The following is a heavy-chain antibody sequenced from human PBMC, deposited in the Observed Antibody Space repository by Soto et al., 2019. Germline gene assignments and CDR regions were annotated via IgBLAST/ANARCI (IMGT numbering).Heavy chain of an antibody. J-gene: IGHJ6*02. V-gene: IGHV4-39*01. CDR2: IYYSGST. D-gene: IGHD1-26*01. CDR1: GGSISSSSYY. CDR3: LRHDGTRGSYGYYYYGMDV. Sequence: SETLSLTCTVSGGSISSSSYYWGWIRQTPEKELERIGSIYYSGSTYYNPSLKSRVTISVDTSKNQFSLKLSSVTVADTAVYYCLRHDGTRGSYGYYYYGMDVWGQGTTVTVSS.